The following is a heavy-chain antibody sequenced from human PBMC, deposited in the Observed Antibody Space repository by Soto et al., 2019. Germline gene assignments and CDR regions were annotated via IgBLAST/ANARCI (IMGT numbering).Heavy chain of an antibody. CDR3: ARANIAARAYYFYMDV. CDR1: GGSVSRSR. V-gene: IGHV5-51*01. Sequence: GASQTISGERCGGSVSRSRCSRVRQKTRKGLEWMGIIYPGDSDTRYSTSFQGQVTISADKSISTAYLQWSSLKASDTAMYYCARANIAARAYYFYMDVLGKGTTRTGSS. J-gene: IGHJ6*03. D-gene: IGHD6-6*01. CDR2: IYPGDSDT.